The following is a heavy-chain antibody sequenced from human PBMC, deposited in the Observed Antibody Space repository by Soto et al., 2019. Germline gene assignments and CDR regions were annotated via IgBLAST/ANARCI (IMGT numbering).Heavy chain of an antibody. J-gene: IGHJ4*01. CDR2: IGVYTGST. Sequence: ASVKVSCKTSGYAFSSYGISWVRQAPGQGLEWMGWIGVYTGSTRYVQTLQGRLTLTTDTSATTAYMELMNLRSDDTAVYYCARDQVTVNGYYVDYWG. CDR1: GYAFSSYG. D-gene: IGHD2-2*03. CDR3: ARDQVTVNGYYVDY. V-gene: IGHV1-18*04.